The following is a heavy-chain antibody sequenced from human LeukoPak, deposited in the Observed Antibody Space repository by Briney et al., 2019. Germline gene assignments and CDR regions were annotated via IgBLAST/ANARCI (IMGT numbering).Heavy chain of an antibody. Sequence: PGGSLRLSCAASGFTFNSYAMHWVRQAPGKGLEYVSAISSNGGSTYYANSVKGRFTISRDNSKNTLYLQMGSLRAEDMAVYYCARGGLGTEYYFDYWGQGTLVTVSS. CDR2: ISSNGGST. J-gene: IGHJ4*02. V-gene: IGHV3-64*01. D-gene: IGHD5-12*01. CDR1: GFTFNSYA. CDR3: ARGGLGTEYYFDY.